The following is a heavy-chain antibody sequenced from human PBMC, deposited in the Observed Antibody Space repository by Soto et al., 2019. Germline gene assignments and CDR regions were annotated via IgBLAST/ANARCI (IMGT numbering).Heavy chain of an antibody. V-gene: IGHV3-33*01. CDR2: IWYDGSNK. J-gene: IGHJ4*02. CDR1: GFTFSSYG. D-gene: IGHD5-18*01. CDR3: ASGYSYGPPFDY. Sequence: QVQLVESGGGVVQPGRSLRLSCAASGFTFSSYGMHWVRQAPGKGLEWVAVIWYDGSNKYYADSVKGRFTISRDNSKNTLYLQMNSLRAEGTAVYYCASGYSYGPPFDYWGQGTLVTVSS.